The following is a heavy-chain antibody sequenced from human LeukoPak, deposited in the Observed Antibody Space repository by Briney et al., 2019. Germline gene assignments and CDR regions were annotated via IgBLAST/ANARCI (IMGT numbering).Heavy chain of an antibody. CDR2: ISYDGSNK. Sequence: GGPLRLSCAASGFTFSTYAIHWVRQAPGKGLEWVAVISYDGSNKYYADSVKGRFTISRDNSKNTLYLQMNSLRAEDTAVYYCARAVVRGVLDYWGQGTLVTVSS. V-gene: IGHV3-30*04. J-gene: IGHJ4*02. D-gene: IGHD3-10*02. CDR3: ARAVVRGVLDY. CDR1: GFTFSTYA.